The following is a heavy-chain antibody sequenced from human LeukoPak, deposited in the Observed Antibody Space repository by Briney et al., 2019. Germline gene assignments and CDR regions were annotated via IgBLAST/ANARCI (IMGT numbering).Heavy chain of an antibody. CDR2: IYSGGST. V-gene: IGHV3-53*04. D-gene: IGHD3-22*01. J-gene: IGHJ4*02. Sequence: GGSLRLSCAASGFTVSSNYMSWVRQAPGKGLEWVSVIYSGGSTYYADSVKGPFTISRHNSKNTLYLQMNSLRAEDTAVYYCAKRADSSAHSFDYWGQGTLVTVSS. CDR1: GFTVSSNY. CDR3: AKRADSSAHSFDY.